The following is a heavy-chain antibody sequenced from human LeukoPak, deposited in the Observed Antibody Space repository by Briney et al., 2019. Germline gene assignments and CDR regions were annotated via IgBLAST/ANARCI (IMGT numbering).Heavy chain of an antibody. CDR1: GYTFTSYG. J-gene: IGHJ4*02. D-gene: IGHD2-15*01. V-gene: IGHV1-18*01. Sequence: GASVKVSCKASGYTFTSYGISWVRQAPGQGLGWMGWFSAYNGNTNPAQTLQGRVTMTTDTSTTTAPMAFRSLRSNAPTVYYCSRIYCSCGSCLDYWGQGTMVTVSS. CDR3: SRIYCSCGSCLDY. CDR2: FSAYNGNT.